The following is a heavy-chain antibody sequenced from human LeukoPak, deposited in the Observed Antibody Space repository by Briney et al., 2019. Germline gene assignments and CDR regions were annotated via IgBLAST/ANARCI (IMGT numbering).Heavy chain of an antibody. J-gene: IGHJ4*02. V-gene: IGHV4-38-2*01. CDR3: ARHRGFDYGDYELDY. CDR2: IYHSGST. Sequence: SETLSLTCDVSGYSISSGYYWGWIRQPPGKGLEWIGSIYHSGSTYYNPSLKSRVTISVDTSKNQFSLKLSSVTAADTAVYYCARHRGFDYGDYELDYWGQGTLVTVSS. D-gene: IGHD4-17*01. CDR1: GYSISSGYY.